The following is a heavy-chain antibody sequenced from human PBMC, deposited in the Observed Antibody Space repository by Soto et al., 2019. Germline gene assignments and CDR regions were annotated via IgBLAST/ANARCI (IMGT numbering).Heavy chain of an antibody. CDR2: IYYSGST. V-gene: IGHV4-59*08. CDR3: VRVTMVPYYMDV. Sequence: QVQLQESGPGLVKPSETLSLTCTVSGGSISSYYWSWIRQPPGKGLEWIGYIYYSGSTNYNPSLKSRVTISVDTSKNQFSLKLSSVTAADTAVYYCVRVTMVPYYMDVWGKGTTVTVSS. D-gene: IGHD3-10*01. CDR1: GGSISSYY. J-gene: IGHJ6*03.